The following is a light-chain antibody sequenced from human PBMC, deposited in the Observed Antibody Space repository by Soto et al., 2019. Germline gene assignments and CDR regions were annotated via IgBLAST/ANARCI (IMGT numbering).Light chain of an antibody. CDR3: QQYNKWPPYT. V-gene: IGKV3-15*01. CDR2: GAS. CDR1: QSVSSN. J-gene: IGKJ2*01. Sequence: EIVMTQSPANLSVSPGERATLSCRASQSVSSNLAWYQQKPGQGPRLLIYGASTRATGIPARVRGSGSGTDFTLTISSLQSEDVAVYYCQQYNKWPPYTFGQGTKVDIK.